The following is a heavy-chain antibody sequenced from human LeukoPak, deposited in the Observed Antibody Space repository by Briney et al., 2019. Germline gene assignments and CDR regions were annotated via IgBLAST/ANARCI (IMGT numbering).Heavy chain of an antibody. CDR2: IIPIFGIA. D-gene: IGHD6-13*01. CDR1: GGTFSSYA. J-gene: IGHJ4*02. Sequence: GASVKVSCKASGGTFSSYAISWVRQAPGQGLEWMGGIIPIFGIANYAQKFQGRVTITADKSTSTAYMELSSLRSEDTAVYYCARSPSIAAGAAGYWGQGTLVTVSS. V-gene: IGHV1-69*10. CDR3: ARSPSIAAGAAGY.